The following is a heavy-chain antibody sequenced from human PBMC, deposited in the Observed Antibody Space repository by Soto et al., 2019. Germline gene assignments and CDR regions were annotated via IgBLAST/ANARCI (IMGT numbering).Heavy chain of an antibody. CDR3: ARDIMRASAAASLDY. Sequence: GASVKVSCKASGYTFTSYGISWVRQAPGQGLEWMGWISAYNGNTNYAQKLQGRVTMTTDTSTSTAYMELRSLRSDDTAVYYCARDIMRASAAASLDYWGQGTQVTVSS. V-gene: IGHV1-18*01. CDR2: ISAYNGNT. CDR1: GYTFTSYG. D-gene: IGHD6-13*01. J-gene: IGHJ4*02.